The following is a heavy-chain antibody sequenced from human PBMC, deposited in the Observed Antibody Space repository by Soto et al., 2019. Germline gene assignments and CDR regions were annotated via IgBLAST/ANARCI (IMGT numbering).Heavy chain of an antibody. CDR3: ARIWTMIVVGKDYGMDV. D-gene: IGHD3-22*01. Sequence: SGPTLVNPTQTLTLTCTFSGFSLSTSGMCVSWIRQPPGKALEWLARIDWDDDKYYSTSLKTRLTISKDTSRNQVVLTMTNMDPVDTATYYCARIWTMIVVGKDYGMDVWGQGTTVTVSS. CDR2: IDWDDDK. J-gene: IGHJ6*02. CDR1: GFSLSTSGMC. V-gene: IGHV2-70*11.